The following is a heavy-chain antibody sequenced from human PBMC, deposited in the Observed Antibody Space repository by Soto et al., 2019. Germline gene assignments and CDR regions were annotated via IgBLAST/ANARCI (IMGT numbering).Heavy chain of an antibody. V-gene: IGHV4-59*01. CDR2: VFSTGNT. D-gene: IGHD6-19*01. CDR1: GGSMSSYY. CDR3: ARAPGYSSGWWDY. Sequence: QVQLQESGPGLVKPSETLSLTCSVSGGSMSSYYVTWIRQPPGKGLEWIGYVFSTGNTNYNPSLKGRVTIAMDTSKNQFSLKLSSVTAADTAVYYCARAPGYSSGWWDYWGQGTLGTVSS. J-gene: IGHJ4*02.